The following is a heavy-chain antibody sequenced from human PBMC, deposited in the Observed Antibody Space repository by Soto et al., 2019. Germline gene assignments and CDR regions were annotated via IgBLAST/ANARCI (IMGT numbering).Heavy chain of an antibody. CDR3: ARDRRVRGVHTTRDFDY. Sequence: EVQLVESGGGLVQPGGSLRLSCAASGFTFSSYSMNWVRQAPGKGLEWVSYISSSSSTIYYADSVKGRFTISRDNAKNSLYRQMNSLRDEDTAVYYCARDRRVRGVHTTRDFDYWGQGTLVTVPS. D-gene: IGHD3-10*01. V-gene: IGHV3-48*02. CDR2: ISSSSSTI. CDR1: GFTFSSYS. J-gene: IGHJ4*02.